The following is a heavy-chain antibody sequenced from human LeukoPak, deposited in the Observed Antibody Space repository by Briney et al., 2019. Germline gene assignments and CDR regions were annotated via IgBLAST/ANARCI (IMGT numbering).Heavy chain of an antibody. V-gene: IGHV3-7*03. D-gene: IGHD3-10*01. Sequence: PGGSLRLSCVVSGFTFSEYWMTWVRQAPGKGLEWVANIKEDGGQKHYVDSVKGRFTIFRDNAKNTLYLQMDSLRAGDTAVYYCARGGDKNVMGGQGTLVTVSS. CDR2: IKEDGGQK. J-gene: IGHJ4*02. CDR3: ARGGDKNVM. CDR1: GFTFSEYW.